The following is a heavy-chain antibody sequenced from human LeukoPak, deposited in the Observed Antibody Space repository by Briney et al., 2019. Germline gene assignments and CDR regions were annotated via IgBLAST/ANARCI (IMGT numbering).Heavy chain of an antibody. CDR3: AKDGLIYDSSGIDAFDI. CDR1: GFTFSSYS. Sequence: PGGSLRLSCAASGFTFSSYSMNWVRQAPGKGLEWVSAITGSGGRTYYADSVKGRFTISRDNSKNTLYLQMNSLRAEDTAVYYCAKDGLIYDSSGIDAFDIWGQGTMVTVSS. D-gene: IGHD3-22*01. J-gene: IGHJ3*02. CDR2: ITGSGGRT. V-gene: IGHV3-23*01.